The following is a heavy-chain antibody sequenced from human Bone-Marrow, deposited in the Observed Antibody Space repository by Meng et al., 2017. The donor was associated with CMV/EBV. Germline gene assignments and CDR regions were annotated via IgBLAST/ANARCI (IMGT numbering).Heavy chain of an antibody. CDR1: GFTFSGYS. V-gene: IGHV3-21*01. D-gene: IGHD1-1*01. Sequence: GGSLRLSCAASGFTFSGYSMNWVRQAPGKGLEWVSFISPSSSYIYYADSLEGRFTISRDNARKSVYLQMSSLRVGDTAVYYCARVSNTARQLHSAGNDHWGQGTLVTVSS. CDR2: ISPSSSYI. J-gene: IGHJ4*02. CDR3: ARVSNTARQLHSAGNDH.